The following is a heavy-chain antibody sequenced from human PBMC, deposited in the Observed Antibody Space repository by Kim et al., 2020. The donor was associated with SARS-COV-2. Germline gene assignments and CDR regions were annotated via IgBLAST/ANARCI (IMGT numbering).Heavy chain of an antibody. CDR2: ISGDGGST. CDR3: AKDSGYAIYYYYYGMDV. J-gene: IGHJ6*02. Sequence: GGSLRLSCAASGFTFDDYAMHWVRQAPGKGLEWVSLISGDGGSTYYADSVKGRFTISRDNSKNSLYLQMNSLRTEDTALYYCAKDSGYAIYYYYYGMDVWGQGTTVTVSS. V-gene: IGHV3-43*02. CDR1: GFTFDDYA. D-gene: IGHD5-12*01.